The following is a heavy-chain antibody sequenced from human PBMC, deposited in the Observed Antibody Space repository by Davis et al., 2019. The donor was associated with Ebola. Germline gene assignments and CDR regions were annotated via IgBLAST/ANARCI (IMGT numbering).Heavy chain of an antibody. CDR3: ARGGGSGYDSIDY. Sequence: PSETLSLTCAVSGYSISNGYYGGWIRQSPGKGLEWIGSIYESGRTFYNPSLKSRLTLSVDTSKNQFSLKMTSVTAADTALYYCARGGGSGYDSIDYWGQGHLVTVSS. D-gene: IGHD5-12*01. J-gene: IGHJ4*01. V-gene: IGHV4-38-2*01. CDR1: GYSISNGYY. CDR2: IYESGRT.